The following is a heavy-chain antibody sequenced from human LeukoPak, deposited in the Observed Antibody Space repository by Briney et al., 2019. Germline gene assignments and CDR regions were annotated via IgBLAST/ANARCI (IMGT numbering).Heavy chain of an antibody. J-gene: IGHJ5*02. V-gene: IGHV4-59*01. CDR3: ARDGAAAGNWFDP. Sequence: SETLSLTCTVSGGSISSYYWSWIRQPPGKGLEWIGYIYYSGSTNYNPSLKSRVTISVDTSKNQFSLKLSSVTAADTAAYYCARDGAAAGNWFDPWGQGTLVTVSS. D-gene: IGHD6-13*01. CDR1: GGSISSYY. CDR2: IYYSGST.